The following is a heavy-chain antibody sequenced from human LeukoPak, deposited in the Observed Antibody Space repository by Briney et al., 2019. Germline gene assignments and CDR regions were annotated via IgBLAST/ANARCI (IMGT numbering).Heavy chain of an antibody. Sequence: PSGTLSLTCAVSGGSISSSNWWSWVRQPPGKGLEWIGEIYHSGSTNYNPSLKSRVTMSVDTSKNQFSLKLTSVTAADTAFYYCAGADRHDYGEDYWGQGTLVTVSS. J-gene: IGHJ4*02. CDR3: AGADRHDYGEDY. CDR1: GGSISSSNW. V-gene: IGHV4-4*02. CDR2: IYHSGST. D-gene: IGHD4-17*01.